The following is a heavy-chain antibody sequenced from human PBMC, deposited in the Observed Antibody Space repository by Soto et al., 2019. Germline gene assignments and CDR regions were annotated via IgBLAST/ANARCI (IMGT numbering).Heavy chain of an antibody. CDR3: AKEWSQGYYFDY. Sequence: EVQLLESGGHFIQPGVPHRLSCAACGCAYSNYDKIWVPQAPEKGLEWVSVISGGGGTTYYADSVKGRFTISRDNSKKTLYLQMSSLRGDDTAVYYCAKEWSQGYYFDYWGQGTLVIVSS. CDR1: GCAYSNYD. CDR2: ISGGGGTT. V-gene: IGHV3-23*01. D-gene: IGHD2-15*01. J-gene: IGHJ4*02.